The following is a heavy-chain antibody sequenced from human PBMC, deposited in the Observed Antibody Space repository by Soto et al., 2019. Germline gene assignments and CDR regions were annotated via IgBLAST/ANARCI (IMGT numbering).Heavy chain of an antibody. CDR1: GGSISSGDYY. CDR3: AREGCGGDCYRGDAFDI. J-gene: IGHJ3*02. D-gene: IGHD2-21*02. CDR2: IYYSGST. Sequence: QVQLQESGPGLVKPSQTLSLTCTVSGGSISSGDYYWSWIRQPPGKGLAWIGYIYYSGSTYYNPSLKSRVTISVDTSKNQFSLKLSSVTAADTAVYYCAREGCGGDCYRGDAFDIWGQGTMVTVSS. V-gene: IGHV4-30-4*01.